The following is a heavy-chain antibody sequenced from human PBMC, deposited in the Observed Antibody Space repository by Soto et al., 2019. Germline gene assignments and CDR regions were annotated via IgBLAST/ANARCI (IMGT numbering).Heavy chain of an antibody. V-gene: IGHV4-34*01. CDR2: INHRGST. D-gene: IGHD3-3*01. J-gene: IGHJ4*02. Sequence: QVRLQQWGAGLLMPSETLSRTCAVYGASFTGYYWSWIRQAPGKGLEWIGEINHRGSTNYNPSLKSPVHISVEPSKKPFSLELGSVAAADTAVFYCADSYFDFLSGFYPAFFDYWGQGTLVTVSS. CDR1: GASFTGYY. CDR3: ADSYFDFLSGFYPAFFDY.